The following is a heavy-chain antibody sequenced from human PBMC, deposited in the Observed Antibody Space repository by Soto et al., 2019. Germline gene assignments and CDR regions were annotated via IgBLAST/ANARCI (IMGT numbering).Heavy chain of an antibody. CDR1: AGTFSSYA. Sequence: SVKVSCKASAGTFSSYAISWVRQAPGQGLEWMGGIIPIFGTANYAQKFQGRVTITADESTSTAYMELSSLRSEDTAVYYCARAKHYYDSSGYYFDYWGQGTLVTVSS. CDR3: ARAKHYYDSSGYYFDY. V-gene: IGHV1-69*13. J-gene: IGHJ4*02. D-gene: IGHD3-22*01. CDR2: IIPIFGTA.